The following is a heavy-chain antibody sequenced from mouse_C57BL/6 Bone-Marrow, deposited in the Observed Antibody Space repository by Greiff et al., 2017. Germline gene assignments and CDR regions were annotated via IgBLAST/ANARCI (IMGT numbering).Heavy chain of an antibody. V-gene: IGHV1-69*01. J-gene: IGHJ2*01. Sequence: QVQLQQPGAELVMPGASVKLSCKASGYTFTSYWMHWVKQRPGQGLEWIGEIDPSDSYTNYNQKFKGKSTLTVDKSSSTAYIQLSSLTSEDSAVYYCARRGYWGQGTTLTVSS. CDR2: IDPSDSYT. CDR1: GYTFTSYW. CDR3: ARRGY.